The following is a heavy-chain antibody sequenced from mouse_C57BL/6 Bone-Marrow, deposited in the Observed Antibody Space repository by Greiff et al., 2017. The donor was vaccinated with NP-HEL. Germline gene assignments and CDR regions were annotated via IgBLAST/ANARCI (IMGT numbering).Heavy chain of an antibody. V-gene: IGHV1-4*01. Sequence: VQLKESGAELARPGASVKMSCKASGYTFTSYTMHWVKQRPGQGLEWIGYINPSSGYTKYNQKFKDKATLTADKSSSTAYMQLSSLTSEDSAVYYCARDSWAYYFDYWGQGTTLTVSS. CDR1: GYTFTSYT. CDR2: INPSSGYT. J-gene: IGHJ2*01. CDR3: ARDSWAYYFDY.